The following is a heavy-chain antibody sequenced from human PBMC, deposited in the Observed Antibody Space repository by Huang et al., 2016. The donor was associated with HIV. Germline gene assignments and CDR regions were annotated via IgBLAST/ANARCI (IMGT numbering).Heavy chain of an antibody. CDR3: ARGLGGAADY. V-gene: IGHV3-53*01. J-gene: IGHJ4*02. CDR2: IYSGGST. D-gene: IGHD3-22*01. Sequence: EVQLVESGGGLIQPGGSLRLSCAASGFTVNSNYLSWVRQAPGKGLGWVSVIYSGGSTDYADSGKGRFTISRDNSKNTLYLQMNSLRAEDTAVYYCARGLGGAADYWGQGTLVTVSS. CDR1: GFTVNSNY.